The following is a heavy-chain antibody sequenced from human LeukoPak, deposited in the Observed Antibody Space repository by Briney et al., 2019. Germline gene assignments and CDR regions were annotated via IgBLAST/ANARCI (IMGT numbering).Heavy chain of an antibody. J-gene: IGHJ4*02. V-gene: IGHV3-23*01. CDR2: ISGSGGST. CDR1: GFTFSSYA. Sequence: PGGSLRLSCAASGFTFSSYAMSWVRQAPGKGLEWVSAISGSGGSTYYADSVKGRLTISRDNSKNTLYLQMNSLRAEDTAVYYCAKPNIVVVVAAFDYWGQGTLVTVSS. CDR3: AKPNIVVVVAAFDY. D-gene: IGHD2-15*01.